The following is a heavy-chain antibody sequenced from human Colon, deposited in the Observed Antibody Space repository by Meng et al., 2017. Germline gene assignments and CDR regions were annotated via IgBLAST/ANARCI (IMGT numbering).Heavy chain of an antibody. CDR3: ARRYGSGTYPFDF. Sequence: MHGSRRRRVRLSGTLSPTCRVSGSSIWGGVYYGSLIRQVPGKGLDLIGYIYYSENTYYKPSLQSRAIISVDTSKNEFSLRLSSVSAADTAVYYCARRYGSGTYPFDFWGQGILVTVSS. CDR2: IYYSENT. V-gene: IGHV4-31*03. J-gene: IGHJ4*02. D-gene: IGHD3-10*01. CDR1: GSSIWGGVYY.